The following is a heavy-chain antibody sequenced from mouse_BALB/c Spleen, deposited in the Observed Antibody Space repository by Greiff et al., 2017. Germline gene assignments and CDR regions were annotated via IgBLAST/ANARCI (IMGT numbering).Heavy chain of an antibody. CDR3: ARAYYRYDGGGYYAMDY. V-gene: IGHV5-6-5*01. J-gene: IGHJ4*01. CDR1: GFTFSSFG. CDR2: ISSGGST. D-gene: IGHD2-14*01. Sequence: EVKLMESGGGLVQPGGSRKLSCAASGFTFSSFGMHWVRQAPEKGLEWVAYISSGGSTYYPDSVKGRFTISRDNARNILYLQMSSLRSEDTAMYYCARAYYRYDGGGYYAMDYWGQGTSVTVSS.